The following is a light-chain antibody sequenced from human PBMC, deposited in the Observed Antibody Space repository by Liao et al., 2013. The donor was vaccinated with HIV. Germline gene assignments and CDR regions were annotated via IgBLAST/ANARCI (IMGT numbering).Light chain of an antibody. Sequence: SYVLTQPPSVSVSPGQTASITCSGEKLGTKYASWYQQKPGQSPVLVIYQDSKRPSGIPGRFSGSSSGNTGTLTISGTQPMDEGDYYCQVWDRGPALFGGGTKLTVL. CDR2: QDS. V-gene: IGLV3-1*01. CDR1: KLGTKY. CDR3: QVWDRGPAL. J-gene: IGLJ2*01.